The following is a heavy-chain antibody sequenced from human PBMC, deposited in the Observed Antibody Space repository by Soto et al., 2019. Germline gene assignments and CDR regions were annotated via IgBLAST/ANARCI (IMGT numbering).Heavy chain of an antibody. V-gene: IGHV3-11*05. D-gene: IGHD2-21*02. CDR1: GLTFSDYY. Sequence: PGGSLRLSCAASGLTFSDYYMSWIRQAPGKGLEWVSYITSSGSYTKYADSVQGRFTISRDNAKNSLYLQMNSLRAEDTAVYCCAKGRASDCPGCTQDYWGQGTLVTVS. CDR3: AKGRASDCPGCTQDY. CDR2: ITSSGSYT. J-gene: IGHJ4*02.